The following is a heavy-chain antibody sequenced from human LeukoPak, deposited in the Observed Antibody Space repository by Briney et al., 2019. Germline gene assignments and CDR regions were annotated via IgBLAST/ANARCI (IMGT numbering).Heavy chain of an antibody. CDR3: ARTGGWYYFDY. CDR2: IYYGGST. CDR1: GGSISSYY. Sequence: SETLSLTCTVSGGSISSYYWSWIRQPPGKGLEWIGYIYYGGSTNYNPSLKSRVTISVDTSKNQFSLKLSSVTAADTAVYYCARTGGWYYFDYWGQGTLVTVSS. J-gene: IGHJ4*02. D-gene: IGHD6-19*01. V-gene: IGHV4-59*01.